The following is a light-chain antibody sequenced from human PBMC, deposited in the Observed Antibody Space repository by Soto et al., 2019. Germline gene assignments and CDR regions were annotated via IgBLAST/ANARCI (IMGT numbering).Light chain of an antibody. J-gene: IGLJ2*01. CDR2: GNS. CDR3: QSYDSSLSGSAV. V-gene: IGLV1-40*01. CDR1: SSNIGAGYD. Sequence: QAVVTQPPSVSGAPGQRVTISCTGSSSNIGAGYDVHWYQQLPGTAPKLLIYGNSNRPSGVPDRFSGSKSGTSASLAITGLQAEDEADYYCQSYDSSLSGSAVFGGVTKLTVL.